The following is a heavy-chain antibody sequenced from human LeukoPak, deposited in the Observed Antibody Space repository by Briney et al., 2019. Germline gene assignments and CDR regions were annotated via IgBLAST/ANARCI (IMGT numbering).Heavy chain of an antibody. CDR3: AKGVSGYYFADDAFDI. V-gene: IGHV3-23*01. CDR2: ITASGGST. Sequence: GGSLRLSCAASGFTFNDYAMAWVRHTPGKGLEWVSSITASGGSTYNADSVEGRFTISRDNPKDTLYLQMNSLRAEDTALYYCAKGVSGYYFADDAFDIWGQGTMVTVSS. CDR1: GFTFNDYA. J-gene: IGHJ3*02. D-gene: IGHD3-22*01.